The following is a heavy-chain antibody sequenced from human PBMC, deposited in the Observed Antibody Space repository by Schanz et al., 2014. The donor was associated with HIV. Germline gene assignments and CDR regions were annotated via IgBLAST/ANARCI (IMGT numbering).Heavy chain of an antibody. V-gene: IGHV3-33*08. CDR3: ARQGLRFSFWLDY. CDR2: IWYDGSNK. CDR1: GFAFSNYA. J-gene: IGHJ4*02. D-gene: IGHD4-17*01. Sequence: QEQLVESGGGSVKPGGSLRLSCAASGFAFSNYAMSWVRQAPGKGLEWVAAIWYDGSNKFYADSVKGRFTISRDNSKNTLYLQMNNLRAEDTAVYGCARQGLRFSFWLDYWGQGTPVTVS.